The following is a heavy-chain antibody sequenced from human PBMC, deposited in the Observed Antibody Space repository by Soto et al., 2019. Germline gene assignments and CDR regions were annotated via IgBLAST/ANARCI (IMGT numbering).Heavy chain of an antibody. CDR2: IIPIFGTA. CDR1: GGTFSSYS. V-gene: IGHV1-69*13. CDR3: ARVRYYDSSGYYGREDY. D-gene: IGHD3-22*01. Sequence: SVKVSCKASGGTFSSYSISWVRQAPGQGLEWMGGIIPIFGTANYAQKFQGRVTITADESTSTAYMELSSLRSEDTAVYYCARVRYYDSSGYYGREDYGGQGTLVSVSS. J-gene: IGHJ4*02.